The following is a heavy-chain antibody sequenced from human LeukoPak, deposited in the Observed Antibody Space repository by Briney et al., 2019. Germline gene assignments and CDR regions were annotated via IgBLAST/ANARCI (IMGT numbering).Heavy chain of an antibody. CDR1: GDCVRSYY. D-gene: IGHD6-19*01. V-gene: IGHV4-59*02. CDR2: INDRGST. CDR3: VRDSRYGSGCFEGGLDF. J-gene: IGHJ6*01. Sequence: SEILSLTCTVSGDCVRSYYWSWIRQPPGQGLEWLGHINDRGSTNYNPSLQGRVTISIDTSKNQFSLKVNSVTAADTAVYYCVRDSRYGSGCFEGGLDFWGEGTTVTVSS.